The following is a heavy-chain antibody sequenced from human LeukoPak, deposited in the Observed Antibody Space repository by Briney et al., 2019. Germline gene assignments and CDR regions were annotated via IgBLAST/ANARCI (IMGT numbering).Heavy chain of an antibody. D-gene: IGHD2-15*01. CDR2: IYYSGST. V-gene: IGHV4-30-4*01. CDR1: GGSISSGDYY. CDR3: AKTEDIVLVVAARDAFDI. J-gene: IGHJ3*02. Sequence: PSETLSLTCTVSGGSISSGDYYWSWIRQPPGKGLGWIGYIYYSGSTYYNPSLKSRVTISVDTSKNQFSLKLYSVTAADTAVYYCAKTEDIVLVVAARDAFDIWGQGTMVTVSS.